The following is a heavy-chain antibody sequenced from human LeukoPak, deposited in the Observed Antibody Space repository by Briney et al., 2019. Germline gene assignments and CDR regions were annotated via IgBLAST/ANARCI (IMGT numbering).Heavy chain of an antibody. V-gene: IGHV4-34*09. D-gene: IGHD6-19*01. CDR1: GGSFSGYY. J-gene: IGHJ4*02. CDR3: AKEGKEQWLLRYFDY. CDR2: IYYSGST. Sequence: SETLSLTCAVYGGSFSGYYWSWIRQPPGKGLEWIGYIYYSGSTYYNPSLKSRVTISVDTSKNQFSLKLSSVTAADTAVYYCAKEGKEQWLLRYFDYWGQGTLVTVSS.